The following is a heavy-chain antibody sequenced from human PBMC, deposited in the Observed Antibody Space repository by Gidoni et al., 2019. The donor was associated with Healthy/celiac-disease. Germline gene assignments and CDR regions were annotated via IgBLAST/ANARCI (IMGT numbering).Heavy chain of an antibody. CDR3: ARDRCSSTSCYLRGGGWFDP. D-gene: IGHD2-2*01. Sequence: EVQLVESGGGLVQPGGSLRLSCAASGFTVSSNYMSWVRQAPGKGLEGVSVIYSGGSTYYADSVKGRFTISRDNSKNTLYLQMNSLRAEDTAVYYCARDRCSSTSCYLRGGGWFDPWGQGTLVTVSS. J-gene: IGHJ5*02. CDR1: GFTVSSNY. V-gene: IGHV3-66*01. CDR2: IYSGGST.